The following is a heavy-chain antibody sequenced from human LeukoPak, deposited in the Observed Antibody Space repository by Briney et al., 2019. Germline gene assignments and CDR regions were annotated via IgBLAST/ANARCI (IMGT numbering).Heavy chain of an antibody. Sequence: GGSLRLSCAASGFTFSSYWMSWVRQAPGKGLEWVANIKQDGSEKYYVDSVKGRFTISRDNAKNSLYLQMNSLRAEDTAVYYCARDEGYYYDSSGSTPFDYWGQGTLVTVSS. J-gene: IGHJ4*02. CDR2: IKQDGSEK. V-gene: IGHV3-7*01. CDR1: GFTFSSYW. CDR3: ARDEGYYYDSSGSTPFDY. D-gene: IGHD3-22*01.